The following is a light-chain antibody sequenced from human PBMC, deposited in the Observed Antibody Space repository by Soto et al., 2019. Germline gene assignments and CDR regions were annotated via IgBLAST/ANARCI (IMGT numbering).Light chain of an antibody. Sequence: DIQTTQSPSSLSASVGDRVTITCQASQDIRKYLNWYQQKAGKAPKLLIYDASNLETGVPSRFSGSGSGTDFTFTISSLQPEDIATYYCQQYDNLPYTFGQGTKLEIK. CDR3: QQYDNLPYT. V-gene: IGKV1-33*01. J-gene: IGKJ2*01. CDR1: QDIRKY. CDR2: DAS.